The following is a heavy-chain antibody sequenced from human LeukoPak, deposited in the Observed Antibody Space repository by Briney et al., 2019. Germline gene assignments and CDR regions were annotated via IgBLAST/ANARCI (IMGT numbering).Heavy chain of an antibody. D-gene: IGHD6-19*01. Sequence: GGSLRLSCAASGFTFSRYSMNWVRQAPGKGLEWVSSMSSSSKYIYYADSVKGRFTISRDNAKNSLFLQMNSLRAEDAAVYYCARGSISIAVAADAFDIWGQGTMVTVSS. CDR1: GFTFSRYS. J-gene: IGHJ3*02. CDR3: ARGSISIAVAADAFDI. CDR2: MSSSSKYI. V-gene: IGHV3-21*06.